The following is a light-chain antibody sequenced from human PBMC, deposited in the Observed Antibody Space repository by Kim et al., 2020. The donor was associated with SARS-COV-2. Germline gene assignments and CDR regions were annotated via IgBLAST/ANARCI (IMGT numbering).Light chain of an antibody. CDR3: QPYDPYSTWT. CDR2: RTA. V-gene: IGKV1-5*03. J-gene: IGKJ1*01. CDR1: QSIGTW. Sequence: DTQMTQSPSTLSASVGDRVTITCRASQSIGTWVAWYQQKPGKAPKVLIYRTASLDSGVPSRFSGRGSGTEFTLTISSLQPDDFATYYCQPYDPYSTWTFGQGTKLEIK.